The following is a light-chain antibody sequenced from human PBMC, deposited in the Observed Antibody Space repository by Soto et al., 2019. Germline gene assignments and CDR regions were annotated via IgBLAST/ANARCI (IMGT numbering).Light chain of an antibody. J-gene: IGKJ2*01. CDR2: GAS. Sequence: DIQMTQSPSSLSASVGDRVTITCRASQSISSYLNWYQHKPGKAPNLLIYGASSLQSGVPSRFSGSGSGTDFTLTISSLQPEDFATYYCQQSYNTLMYTFGQGTKLEIK. CDR3: QQSYNTLMYT. V-gene: IGKV1-39*01. CDR1: QSISSY.